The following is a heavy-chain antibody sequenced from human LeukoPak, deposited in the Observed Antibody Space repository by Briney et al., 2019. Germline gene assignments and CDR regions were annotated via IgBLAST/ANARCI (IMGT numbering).Heavy chain of an antibody. D-gene: IGHD2-2*01. CDR3: ARDLRYCSSTSCYAGVDY. Sequence: GESLKISCAASGFTFSSYSMNWVRQAPGKGLEWVSSISSSSSYIYYADSVKGRFTISRDNAKNSLYLQMNSLRAEDTAVYYCARDLRYCSSTSCYAGVDYWGQGTLVTVSS. CDR2: ISSSSSYI. CDR1: GFTFSSYS. J-gene: IGHJ4*02. V-gene: IGHV3-21*01.